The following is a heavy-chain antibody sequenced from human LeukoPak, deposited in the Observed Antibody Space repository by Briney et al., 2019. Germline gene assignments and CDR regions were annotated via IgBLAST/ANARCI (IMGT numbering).Heavy chain of an antibody. J-gene: IGHJ3*02. V-gene: IGHV3-11*04. CDR3: ARDPGSYSDDAFDI. Sequence: GGSLRLSCAASGFTFSDYYMSWIRQAPGKGLEWVSYISSSSSTIYYADSVKGRFTISRDNAKNSLYLQMNSLRAEDAAVYYCARDPGSYSDDAFDIWGQGTMVTVSS. CDR2: ISSSSSTI. D-gene: IGHD1-26*01. CDR1: GFTFSDYY.